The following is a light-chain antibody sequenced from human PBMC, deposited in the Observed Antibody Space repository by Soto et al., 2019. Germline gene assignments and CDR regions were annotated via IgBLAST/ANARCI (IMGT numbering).Light chain of an antibody. CDR2: DAS. Sequence: EIVLTQSPGTLSLSPGARAPLSCRARQSVSSSSLAWYQQNRGQAPRLLIHDASSRATGIPDRFSGSGSGTDFTLTISRLEPEDFAVYYCQQRSSWPPLTFGGGTKVDIK. CDR3: QQRSSWPPLT. CDR1: QSVSSSS. J-gene: IGKJ4*01. V-gene: IGKV3D-20*02.